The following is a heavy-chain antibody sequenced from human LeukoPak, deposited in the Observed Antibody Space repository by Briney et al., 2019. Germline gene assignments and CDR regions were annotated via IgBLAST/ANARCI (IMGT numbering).Heavy chain of an antibody. CDR1: GFTFSSFS. V-gene: IGHV3-48*01. Sequence: PGRSLRLSCAASGFTFSSFSMSWVRQSPGKGLEWVSYITLSSSVIYYADSVRGRFTISRDNAKNSLYLQMNSLRAEDTAVYYCARGLQPDYWGQGTLVTVSS. D-gene: IGHD2-15*01. CDR2: ITLSSSVI. CDR3: ARGLQPDY. J-gene: IGHJ4*02.